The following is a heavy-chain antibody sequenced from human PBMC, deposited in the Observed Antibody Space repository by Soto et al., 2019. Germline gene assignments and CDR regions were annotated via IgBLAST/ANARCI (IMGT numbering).Heavy chain of an antibody. V-gene: IGHV1-3*04. CDR1: GYAFSSYA. CDR3: ARDGGDCGYRLTYYYYIGMDV. Sequence: ASVKVSCKASGYAFSSYAMHWLRQAPGQRLEWMGWINIGSGNTEYSQNFQDRITITRDTSASTVYMELSSLRSEDTAVYYCARDGGDCGYRLTYYYYIGMDVWGQGTTVTVSS. J-gene: IGHJ6*02. CDR2: INIGSGNT. D-gene: IGHD2-21*02.